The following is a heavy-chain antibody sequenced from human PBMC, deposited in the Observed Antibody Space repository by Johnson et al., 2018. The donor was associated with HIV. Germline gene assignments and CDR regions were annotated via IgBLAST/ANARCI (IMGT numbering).Heavy chain of an antibody. CDR1: GFSFNDYG. Sequence: VQLVESGGSVVRPGGSLRLSCAASGFSFNDYGMNWVRQAPGKGLEWVSVIYSGGSTYYADSVKGRFTISRDNSKNTLYLQMNSLRAEDTAVYYCARMYSSGWYDLRVVYAFDIWGQGTMVTVSS. J-gene: IGHJ3*02. CDR3: ARMYSSGWYDLRVVYAFDI. CDR2: IYSGGST. V-gene: IGHV3-66*01. D-gene: IGHD6-19*01.